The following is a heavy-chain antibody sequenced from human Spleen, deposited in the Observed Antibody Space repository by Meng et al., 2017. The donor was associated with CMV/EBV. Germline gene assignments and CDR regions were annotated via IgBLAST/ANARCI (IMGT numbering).Heavy chain of an antibody. V-gene: IGHV1-69*05. Sequence: SVKVSCKASGGTFSSYAISWVRQAPGQGLEWMGGIIPIFGTANYAQKFQGRVTITTDESTSTAYMELSSLRSEDTAVYYCARSTGATIFGVVGRGSGWFDPWGQGTLVTVSS. CDR1: GGTFSSYA. CDR3: ARSTGATIFGVVGRGSGWFDP. CDR2: IIPIFGTA. D-gene: IGHD3-3*01. J-gene: IGHJ5*02.